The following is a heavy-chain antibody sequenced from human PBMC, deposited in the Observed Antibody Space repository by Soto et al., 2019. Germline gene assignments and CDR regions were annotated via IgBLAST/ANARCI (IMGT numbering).Heavy chain of an antibody. CDR2: MSRNSGSI. V-gene: IGHV3-9*01. CDR1: GFTFDDYA. D-gene: IGHD6-19*01. CDR3: VRGIGVASNDY. Sequence: GGSLRLSCAASGFTFDDYAMHWVRQAPGKGLEWVSGMSRNSGSIAYADSVKGRFTISRDNAKNTLYLQMNSLRPEDTAVYYCVRGIGVASNDYWGQGTLVTVSS. J-gene: IGHJ4*02.